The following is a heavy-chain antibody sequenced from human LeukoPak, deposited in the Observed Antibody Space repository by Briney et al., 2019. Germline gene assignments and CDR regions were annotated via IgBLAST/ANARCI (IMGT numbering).Heavy chain of an antibody. CDR2: IYSGGST. CDR3: ARLDNWNYRGLDY. V-gene: IGHV3-53*01. Sequence: PGGSLRLSCAASGFTFSDYYMSWVRQAPGKGLECVSVIYSGGSTYYADSVKGRFTISRDNSKNTLYLQMNSLRAEDTAVYYCARLDNWNYRGLDYWGQGTLVTVSS. D-gene: IGHD1-7*01. CDR1: GFTFSDYY. J-gene: IGHJ4*02.